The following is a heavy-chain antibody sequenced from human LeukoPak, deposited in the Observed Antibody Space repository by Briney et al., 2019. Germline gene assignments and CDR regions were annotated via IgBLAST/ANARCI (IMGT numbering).Heavy chain of an antibody. D-gene: IGHD4-23*01. CDR3: ARDRTVAAGNGMYV. V-gene: IGHV1-18*01. CDR2: ISAYNGNT. CDR1: GYAFTSYC. Sequence: ASVKVPCKASGYAFTSYCISWVRQAPGQGLEWMGWISAYNGNTNYEQKLQGRVTMTTDTSTSTAYMELRSLRSDDTAVYCCARDRTVAAGNGMYVWGQGTTVTVSS. J-gene: IGHJ6*02.